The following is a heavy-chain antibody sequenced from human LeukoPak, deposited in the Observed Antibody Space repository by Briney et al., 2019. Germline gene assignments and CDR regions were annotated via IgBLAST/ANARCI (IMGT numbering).Heavy chain of an antibody. V-gene: IGHV3-30*18. J-gene: IGHJ1*01. CDR1: GFTFSSYG. CDR3: AKDDTVFSFQH. Sequence: GGSLRLSCAASGFTFSSYGMHWVRQAPGKGLEWVAVISYDGSNKYYADSVKGRFTISRDNSKNTLYLQMKSLRAEDTAVYYCAKDDTVFSFQHWGQGTLVTVSS. CDR2: ISYDGSNK. D-gene: IGHD4-17*01.